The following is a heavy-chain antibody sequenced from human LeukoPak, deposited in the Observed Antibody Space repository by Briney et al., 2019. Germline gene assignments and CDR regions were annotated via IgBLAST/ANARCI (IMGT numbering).Heavy chain of an antibody. V-gene: IGHV3-7*03. Sequence: GGSLRLSCAASGFTFSSYWMSWVRQAPGKGLEWVANIKQDGSEKYYVDSVKGRFTISRDNAKNSLYLQMNSLRAEDTAVYYCARDRGSYSTRLFDYWGQGTPVTVSS. CDR2: IKQDGSEK. D-gene: IGHD1-26*01. CDR1: GFTFSSYW. CDR3: ARDRGSYSTRLFDY. J-gene: IGHJ4*02.